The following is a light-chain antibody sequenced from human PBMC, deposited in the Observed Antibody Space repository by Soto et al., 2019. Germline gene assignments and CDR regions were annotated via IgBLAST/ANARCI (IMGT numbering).Light chain of an antibody. CDR1: SSDVGGYNY. CDR2: DVS. Sequence: QSALTQPASVSGSPGQSITISCTGTSSDVGGYNYVSWYQQHPGKAPKLVIYDVSNRPPGVSNRFSGSKSGNTASLTISGLQAEDEADYYCSSFTSSSTLYVFGTGTKVTVL. V-gene: IGLV2-14*01. J-gene: IGLJ1*01. CDR3: SSFTSSSTLYV.